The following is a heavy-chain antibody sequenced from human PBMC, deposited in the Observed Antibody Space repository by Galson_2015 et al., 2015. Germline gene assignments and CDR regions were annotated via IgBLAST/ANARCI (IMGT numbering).Heavy chain of an antibody. CDR1: GFTFSSYA. D-gene: IGHD3-10*01. V-gene: IGHV3-30-3*01. Sequence: SLRLSCAASGFTFSSYAMHWVRQAPGKGLEWVAVISYDGSNKYYADSVKGRFTISRDNSKNTLYLQMNSLRAEDTAVYYCASDPQLKAFEIWGQGTMVTVSS. J-gene: IGHJ3*02. CDR2: ISYDGSNK. CDR3: ASDPQLKAFEI.